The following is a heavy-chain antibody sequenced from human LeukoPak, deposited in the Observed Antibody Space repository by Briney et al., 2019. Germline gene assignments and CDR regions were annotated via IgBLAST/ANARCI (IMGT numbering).Heavy chain of an antibody. D-gene: IGHD1-26*01. Sequence: GGSLRLSCAASGFTFSDYYMSWIRQAPGKGLEWVSYISSSGSTIYYADSVKGRFTISRDNAKNSLYLQMNSLRAEDTAVYYWARAGPLGPFKRIGGGGDAFDIWGQGTMVTVSS. J-gene: IGHJ3*02. V-gene: IGHV3-11*01. CDR3: ARAGPLGPFKRIGGGGDAFDI. CDR1: GFTFSDYY. CDR2: ISSSGSTI.